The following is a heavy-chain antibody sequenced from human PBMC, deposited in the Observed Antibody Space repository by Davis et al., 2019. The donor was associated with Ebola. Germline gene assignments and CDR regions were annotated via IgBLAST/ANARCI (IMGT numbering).Heavy chain of an antibody. CDR1: GYTFTNYG. CDR3: AGGTMVRGVYYYGMDV. D-gene: IGHD3-10*01. Sequence: ASVKVSCKASGYTFTNYGVTWVRQAPGQGFEWMGWISASNGNTNYAQKFQGRVTLTTDTSTSTAYMELSLRSDDTAVYYCAGGTMVRGVYYYGMDVWGQGTTVTVSS. J-gene: IGHJ6*02. CDR2: ISASNGNT. V-gene: IGHV1-18*01.